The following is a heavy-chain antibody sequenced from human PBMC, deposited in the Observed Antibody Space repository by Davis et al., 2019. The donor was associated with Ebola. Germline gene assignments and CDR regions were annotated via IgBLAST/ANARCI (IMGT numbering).Heavy chain of an antibody. CDR2: ISAYNGNT. V-gene: IGHV1-18*01. J-gene: IGHJ5*02. CDR1: GYTFTSYG. Sequence: AASVKVSCKTSGYTFTSYGITWVRQAPGQGLEWMGWISAYNGNTNYAQKLQGRVTMTTDTSTSTAYMELRRLRSDDTAVYYCARGYSSWFDPWGQGTLVTVSS. CDR3: ARGYSSWFDP. D-gene: IGHD1-14*01.